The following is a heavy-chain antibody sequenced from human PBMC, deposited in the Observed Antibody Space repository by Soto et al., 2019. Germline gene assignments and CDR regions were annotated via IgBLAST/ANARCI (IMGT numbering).Heavy chain of an antibody. CDR2: IKQDGSQN. V-gene: IGHV3-7*01. J-gene: IGHJ4*02. Sequence: GGSLRLSXAASGFTFSNYWMSWVRQAPGKGLEWVANIKQDGSQNYYVDSVKGRFTTSGGNTKNSFYLQMNSLRAEDTAVYYCARDHINGWKFDYWGRGTLVTVSS. CDR3: ARDHINGWKFDY. CDR1: GFTFSNYW. D-gene: IGHD6-19*01.